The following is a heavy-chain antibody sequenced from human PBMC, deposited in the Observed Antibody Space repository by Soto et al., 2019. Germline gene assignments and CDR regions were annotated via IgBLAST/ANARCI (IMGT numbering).Heavy chain of an antibody. J-gene: IGHJ4*02. Sequence: EVRLLESGGGLVKPGGSLRLSCATSGLTFSNYAMSCVRQAPGGGLEWVSSMSGGSSTTYYADSVRGRFTISRDRSKNTLYLQMSSLRAEDTALYYCAKNQERELPRVIDFWGQGTLVTVSS. CDR1: GLTFSNYA. D-gene: IGHD1-7*01. CDR3: AKNQERELPRVIDF. V-gene: IGHV3-23*01. CDR2: MSGGSSTT.